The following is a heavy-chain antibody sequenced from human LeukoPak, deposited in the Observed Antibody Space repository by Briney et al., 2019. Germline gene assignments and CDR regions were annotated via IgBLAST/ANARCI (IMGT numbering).Heavy chain of an antibody. CDR2: IYSGGST. CDR1: GFTVSSNY. CDR3: TTVTSLGAFDI. Sequence: GGSLRLSCAASGFTVSSNYMSWVRQAPGKGLEWVSVIYSGGSTYYADSVKGRFTISRVNSKNTLYLQMNSLRAEDTAVYYCTTVTSLGAFDIWGQGTMVTVSS. V-gene: IGHV3-66*01. D-gene: IGHD4-17*01. J-gene: IGHJ3*02.